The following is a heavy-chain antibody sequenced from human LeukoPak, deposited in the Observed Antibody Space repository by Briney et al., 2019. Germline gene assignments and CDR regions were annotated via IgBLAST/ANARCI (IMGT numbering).Heavy chain of an antibody. J-gene: IGHJ4*02. CDR2: ISGSGGST. Sequence: GGSLRLSCAASGSTFSSYAISWVRQAPGKGLEWVSAISGSGGSTYYADSVKGRFTISRDNSKNTLYLQMNSLRAEDTAVYYCAKDGSGWNLTYYWGQGTLVTVSS. CDR3: AKDGSGWNLTYY. CDR1: GSTFSSYA. V-gene: IGHV3-23*01. D-gene: IGHD1-1*01.